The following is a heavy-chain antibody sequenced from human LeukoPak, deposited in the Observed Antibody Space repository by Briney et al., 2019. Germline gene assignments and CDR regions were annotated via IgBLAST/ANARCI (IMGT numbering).Heavy chain of an antibody. CDR3: ARVPSSAHQLFSSDY. CDR1: GYTFSSYG. V-gene: IGHV1-18*01. J-gene: IGHJ4*02. Sequence: ASVKVSCKASGYTFSSYGVSWVRQAPGQGLEWMGWISSYNGNTNYAQNLQGRVTMTTDTFTSTASMELRSLRSDDTAVYYCARVPSSAHQLFSSDYWGQGTLVTVPS. CDR2: ISSYNGNT. D-gene: IGHD3-10*01.